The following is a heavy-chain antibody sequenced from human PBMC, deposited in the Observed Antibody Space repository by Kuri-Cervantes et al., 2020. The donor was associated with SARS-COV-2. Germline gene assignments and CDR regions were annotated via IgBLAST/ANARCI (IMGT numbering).Heavy chain of an antibody. CDR2: ISYDGSNK. CDR3: ARDRSPYCGGDCYHDY. D-gene: IGHD2-21*02. CDR1: GFTFSSYG. Sequence: LSLTCAASGFTFSSYGMHWVRQAPGKGLEWVAVISYDGSNKYYADSVKGRFTISRDNSKNTLYLQMNSLRAEDTAVYYCARDRSPYCGGDCYHDYWGQGTLVTVSS. J-gene: IGHJ4*02. V-gene: IGHV3-30*03.